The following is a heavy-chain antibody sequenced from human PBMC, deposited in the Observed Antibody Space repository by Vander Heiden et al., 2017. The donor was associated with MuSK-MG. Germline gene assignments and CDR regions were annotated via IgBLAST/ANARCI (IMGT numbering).Heavy chain of an antibody. Sequence: QVQLVQSGAEVKKPGSSVKVSCKASGVTFSSYAISWVRQAPGQGLEWMGGIIPILGIANYAQKCQGRVTITADKSTSTAYMELSSLRSEDTAVYYCARGGLAAAGDGYYYYYMDVWGKGTTVTVSS. CDR3: ARGGLAAAGDGYYYYYMDV. CDR1: GVTFSSYA. J-gene: IGHJ6*03. CDR2: IIPILGIA. V-gene: IGHV1-69*10. D-gene: IGHD6-13*01.